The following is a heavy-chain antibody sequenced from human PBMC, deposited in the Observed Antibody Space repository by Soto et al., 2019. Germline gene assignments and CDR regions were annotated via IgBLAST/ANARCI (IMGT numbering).Heavy chain of an antibody. V-gene: IGHV4-31*03. D-gene: IGHD6-25*01. CDR2: IYYDGFS. Sequence: TCSVCRDTIEIGGYYWGWTRKLPGKGLEWIGYIYYDGFSSYNPSLQSRVTISSDTSKNQFSLKVRSVTATATAFFHCTRSNVGHSSATDFWGEGVLGTVSS. CDR1: RDTIEIGGYY. CDR3: TRSNVGHSSATDF. J-gene: IGHJ4*01.